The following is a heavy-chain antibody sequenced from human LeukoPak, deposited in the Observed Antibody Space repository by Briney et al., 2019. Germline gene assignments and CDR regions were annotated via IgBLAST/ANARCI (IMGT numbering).Heavy chain of an antibody. CDR3: ARGHGYCSGGSCYPNY. V-gene: IGHV4-59*01. CDR2: IYYSGST. J-gene: IGHJ4*02. Sequence: PPETLSLTCTVSGGSISSYYRSWIRQPPGKGLEWIGYIYYSGSTNYNPSLKSRVTISVDMSKNQFSLKLSSVTAADTAVYYCARGHGYCSGGSCYPNYWGQGTLVTVSS. D-gene: IGHD2-15*01. CDR1: GGSISSYY.